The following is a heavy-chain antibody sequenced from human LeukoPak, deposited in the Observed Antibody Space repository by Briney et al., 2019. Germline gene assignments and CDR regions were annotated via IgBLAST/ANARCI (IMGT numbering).Heavy chain of an antibody. V-gene: IGHV3-7*03. J-gene: IGHJ4*02. Sequence: GSLRLSCAASGFTFSSSWMNRVRQAPGKGLEWVANIKHDGSEIYYVDSVKGRFTISRDNAKNSLYLQMNSLRAEDTAVYYCARAGGSYSKAFDYWGQGTLVTVSS. CDR1: GFTFSSSW. CDR3: ARAGGSYSKAFDY. D-gene: IGHD1-26*01. CDR2: IKHDGSEI.